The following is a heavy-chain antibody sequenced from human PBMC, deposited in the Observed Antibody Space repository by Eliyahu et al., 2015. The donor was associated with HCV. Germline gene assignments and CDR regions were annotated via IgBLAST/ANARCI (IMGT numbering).Heavy chain of an antibody. Sequence: QVQLQQWGAGLLKPXXTLSLTCAXXGGSFXGYYWXWIRPPPGKGLEWIGEINHSGSTNYNPSLKSRVTISVDTSKNQFSLKLSSVTAADTAVYYCARQQRHNYYGSGSLDYWGQGTLVTVSS. J-gene: IGHJ4*02. CDR2: INHSGST. V-gene: IGHV4-34*01. CDR1: GGSFXGYY. CDR3: ARQQRHNYYGSGSLDY. D-gene: IGHD3-10*01.